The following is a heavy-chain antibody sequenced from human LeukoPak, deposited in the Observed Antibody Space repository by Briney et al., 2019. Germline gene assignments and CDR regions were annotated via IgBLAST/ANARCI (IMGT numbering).Heavy chain of an antibody. D-gene: IGHD3-9*01. Sequence: ASETLSLTCTVSGASFSDYYWSWIRQPPGKGLEWIAYIYYSGSTNYNPSLKSRVTISVDTSNNQFSLDLRSVTAADSAVYYCVRRVRYFGQNDYWGQGTLVTVSS. CDR2: IYYSGST. J-gene: IGHJ4*02. CDR3: VRRVRYFGQNDY. V-gene: IGHV4-59*08. CDR1: GASFSDYY.